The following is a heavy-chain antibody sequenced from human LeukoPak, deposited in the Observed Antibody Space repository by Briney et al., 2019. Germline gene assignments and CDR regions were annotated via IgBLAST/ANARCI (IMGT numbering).Heavy chain of an antibody. J-gene: IGHJ4*02. CDR3: PKQGPTALTHFDT. V-gene: IGHV4-38-2*01. CDR1: GYSIISGHY. D-gene: IGHD4-23*01. Sequence: SETLSLTCAVSGYSIISGHYWGWIRQPPGKGLDWIASMYHSGSTYYNPSLKSRVTISVDTSKNQFSLRLSSVTAADTAVYYWPKQGPTALTHFDTWGQGTLATVSS. CDR2: MYHSGST.